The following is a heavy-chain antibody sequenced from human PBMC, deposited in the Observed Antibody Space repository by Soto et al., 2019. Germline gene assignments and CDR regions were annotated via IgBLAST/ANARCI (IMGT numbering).Heavy chain of an antibody. CDR1: GFTFSDFG. J-gene: IGHJ4*02. CDR2: IWYDRSNK. Sequence: QVQLVESGGGVVQPGRSLRLSCAASGFTFSDFGMHWVRQAPGKGLEWVAVIWYDRSNKYYVNSVKGRFTVSRDNSQSTLYLQMNSLRPDDTAVYYCARQSLGNIRLRGLESWGQGTLVTVSS. D-gene: IGHD7-27*01. V-gene: IGHV3-33*01. CDR3: ARQSLGNIRLRGLES.